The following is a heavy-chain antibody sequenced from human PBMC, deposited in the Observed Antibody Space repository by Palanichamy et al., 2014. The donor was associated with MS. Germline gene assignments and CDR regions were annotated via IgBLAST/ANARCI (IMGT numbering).Heavy chain of an antibody. CDR2: IIPIFGTA. CDR1: GAPSAAML. CDR3: ARNPVAAAGDYYYYGMDV. V-gene: IGHV1-69*01. J-gene: IGHJ6*02. D-gene: IGHD6-13*01. Sequence: QVQLVQSGAEVKKPGSSVKVSCKASGAPSAAMLSAGVRQAPGTRGLSGWEGIIPIFGTANYAQKFQGRVTITADESTSTAYMELSSLRSEDTAVYYCARNPVAAAGDYYYYGMDVWGQGTTVTVSS.